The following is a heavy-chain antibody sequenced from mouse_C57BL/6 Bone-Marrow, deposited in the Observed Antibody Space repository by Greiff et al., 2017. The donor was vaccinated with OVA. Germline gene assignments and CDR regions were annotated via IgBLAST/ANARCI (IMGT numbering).Heavy chain of an antibody. CDR3: ARYLVVVDY. V-gene: IGHV7-3*01. CDR1: GFTFTDYY. CDR2: IRNKANGYTT. D-gene: IGHD1-1*01. Sequence: EVQVVESGGGLVQPGGSLSLSCAASGFTFTDYYMSWVRQPPGKALEWLGFIRNKANGYTTEYSASVKGRFTISRDNSQSILYLQMNALRAEDSATYYCARYLVVVDYWGQGTTLTVSS. J-gene: IGHJ2*01.